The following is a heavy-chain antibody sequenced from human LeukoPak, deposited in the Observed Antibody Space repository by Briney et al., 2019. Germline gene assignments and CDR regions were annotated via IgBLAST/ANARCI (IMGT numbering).Heavy chain of an antibody. D-gene: IGHD1-14*01. CDR2: IKQDGSGK. V-gene: IGHV3-7*01. J-gene: IGHJ4*02. CDR3: ARNVYRTFDS. CDR1: GFTFSTYW. Sequence: PGGSLRLSCAASGFTFSTYWMSWVRQAPGKGLEWVANIKQDGSGKYYVDSVKDRFTISRDNAKNSLYLQMNSLRVEDTAVYYCARNVYRTFDSWDQGTLVTVSS.